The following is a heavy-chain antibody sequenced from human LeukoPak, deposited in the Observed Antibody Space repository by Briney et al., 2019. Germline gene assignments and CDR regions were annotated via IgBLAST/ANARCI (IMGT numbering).Heavy chain of an antibody. D-gene: IGHD6-13*01. Sequence: SETLSLTCTVSGGSINSYYWSWIRQPPGKGLEWIGYIYYSGSTNYNPSLKSRVTISVDTSKNQFSLKLSSVTAADTAVYYCARFRGGQHLEPFDYWGQGTLVTVSS. CDR1: GGSINSYY. CDR2: IYYSGST. V-gene: IGHV4-59*08. J-gene: IGHJ4*02. CDR3: ARFRGGQHLEPFDY.